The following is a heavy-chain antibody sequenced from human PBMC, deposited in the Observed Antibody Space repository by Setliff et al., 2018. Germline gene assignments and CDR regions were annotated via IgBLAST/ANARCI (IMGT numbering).Heavy chain of an antibody. CDR2: INPHASEK. D-gene: IGHD3-3*01. J-gene: IGHJ5*02. V-gene: IGHV3-7*01. Sequence: GGSLRLSCTASGFSYSNDWVSWVRQAPGKGLEWLASINPHASEKYYADSVKGRFTISRDNAKNSLFLQMNSLRAEDSAVYFCARDVYDFRTGLAAPWGQGTLVTVSS. CDR3: ARDVYDFRTGLAAP. CDR1: GFSYSNDW.